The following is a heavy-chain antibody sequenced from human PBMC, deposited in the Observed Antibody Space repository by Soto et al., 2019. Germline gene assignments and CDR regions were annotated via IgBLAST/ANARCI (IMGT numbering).Heavy chain of an antibody. D-gene: IGHD3-3*01. V-gene: IGHV1-69*06. J-gene: IGHJ6*02. CDR3: ASPTREWLPPARDYYYGMDV. CDR2: IIPIFGTA. Sequence: QVQLVQSGAEVKKPGSSVKVSCKASGGTFSSYAISWVRQAPGQGLERMGGIIPIFGTANYAQKFQGRVTITADKSTSTAYMELSSLRSEDTAVYYCASPTREWLPPARDYYYGMDVWGQGTTVTVSS. CDR1: GGTFSSYA.